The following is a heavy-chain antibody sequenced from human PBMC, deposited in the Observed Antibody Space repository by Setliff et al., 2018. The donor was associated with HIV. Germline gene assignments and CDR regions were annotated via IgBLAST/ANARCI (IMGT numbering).Heavy chain of an antibody. D-gene: IGHD3-9*01. J-gene: IGHJ4*02. CDR3: ARDSGYYDILTGYYPTYFDY. CDR2: IKEDGSEQ. Sequence: GGSLRLSCAASGFTFSSYGMHWVRQAPGKGLEWVANIKEDGSEQYYMDSVKGRFTISRDNAKNSLYLQMNSLRAADTAVYYCARDSGYYDILTGYYPTYFDYWGQGTLVTVSS. V-gene: IGHV3-7*05. CDR1: GFTFSSYG.